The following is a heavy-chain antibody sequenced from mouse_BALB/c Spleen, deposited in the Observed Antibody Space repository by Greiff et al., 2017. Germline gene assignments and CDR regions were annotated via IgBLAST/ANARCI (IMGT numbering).Heavy chain of an antibody. CDR2: INPSNGRT. J-gene: IGHJ3*01. CDR3: ARGGYYGSSYGWFAY. Sequence: VQLQQPGAELVKPGASVKLSCKASGYTFTSYWMHWVKQRPEQGLEWIGEINPSNGRTNYNEKFKSKATLTVDKSSSTAYMQLSSLTSEDSAVYYCARGGYYGSSYGWFAYWGQGTLVTVSA. D-gene: IGHD1-1*01. V-gene: IGHV1S81*02. CDR1: GYTFTSYW.